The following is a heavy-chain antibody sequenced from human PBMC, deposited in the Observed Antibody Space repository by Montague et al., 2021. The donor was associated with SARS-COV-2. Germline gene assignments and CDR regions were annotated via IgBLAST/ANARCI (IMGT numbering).Heavy chain of an antibody. Sequence: SETLSLTCTVSGGSISSSIDYWGWIRQPPGKGLEWIGSVYESGRTYYNPSLKSRVTITVDTSQNRFSLKLRSVTAADTAVYYCGRFCRVSWDADGTGPADYWGQGTLVTVSS. D-gene: IGHD1-1*01. CDR2: VYESGRT. V-gene: IGHV4-39*01. J-gene: IGHJ4*02. CDR1: GGSISSSIDY. CDR3: GRFCRVSWDADGTGPADY.